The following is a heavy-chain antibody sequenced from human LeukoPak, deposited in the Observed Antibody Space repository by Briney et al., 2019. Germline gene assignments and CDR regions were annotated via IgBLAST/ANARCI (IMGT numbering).Heavy chain of an antibody. CDR2: IYSGGST. CDR3: ASGGLTMIVVVPGAFDI. Sequence: GGSLRLSCAASGFTVSNTYMSWVRQAPGKGLEWVSIIYSGGSTYYTDSVKGRFTISRDNSKNTLYLQMNSLRAEDTAVYYCASGGLTMIVVVPGAFDIWGQGTLVTVSS. CDR1: GFTVSNTY. D-gene: IGHD3-22*01. J-gene: IGHJ3*02. V-gene: IGHV3-66*01.